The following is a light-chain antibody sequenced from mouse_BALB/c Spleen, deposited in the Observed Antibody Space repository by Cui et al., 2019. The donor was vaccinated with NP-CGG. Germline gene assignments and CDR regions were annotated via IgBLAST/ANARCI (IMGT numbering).Light chain of an antibody. CDR3: ALWYSNHWV. CDR1: TGAVTTSNY. J-gene: IGLJ1*01. CDR2: GTN. Sequence: QAVVTQESALTTSPGETVTLTCRSSTGAVTTSNYANWVQEKPDHLFTGLIGGTNNRAPGVPARFSGSLIGDKAALTITEAQTEDGAIYFCALWYSNHWVFGGGTKLTVL. V-gene: IGLV1*01.